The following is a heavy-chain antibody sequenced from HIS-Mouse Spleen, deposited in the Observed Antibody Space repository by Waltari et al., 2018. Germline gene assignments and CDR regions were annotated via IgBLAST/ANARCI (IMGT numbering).Heavy chain of an antibody. Sequence: LQLQESGPGLGKPSETLSLTCTVSGGSISSSSYIWGWNRQPPGKGREWIGSIYYSGSTYYNPSLKSRVTISVDTSKNQFSLKLSSVTAADTAVYYCAREIPYSSSWYDWYFDLWGRGTLVTVSS. V-gene: IGHV4-39*07. CDR2: IYYSGST. J-gene: IGHJ2*01. CDR3: AREIPYSSSWYDWYFDL. CDR1: GGSISSSSYI. D-gene: IGHD6-13*01.